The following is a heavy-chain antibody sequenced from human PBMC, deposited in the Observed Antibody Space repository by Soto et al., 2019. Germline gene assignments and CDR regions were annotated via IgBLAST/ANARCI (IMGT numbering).Heavy chain of an antibody. V-gene: IGHV4-59*01. D-gene: IGHD3-9*01. Sequence: SETLSLTCTVSGGSISSYYWSWIRQPPGKGLEWIGYIYYSGSTNYNPSLKSRVTISVDTSKNQFSLKLSSVTAADTAVYYCARDLGDWHPRDGVGYYYYMDVWGKGTTVTVSS. J-gene: IGHJ6*03. CDR3: ARDLGDWHPRDGVGYYYYMDV. CDR1: GGSISSYY. CDR2: IYYSGST.